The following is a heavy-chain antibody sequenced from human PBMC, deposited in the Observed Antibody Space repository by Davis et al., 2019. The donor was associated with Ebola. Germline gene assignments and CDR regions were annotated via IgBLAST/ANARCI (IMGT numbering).Heavy chain of an antibody. Sequence: ASVKVSCKASGYTFTGYYMHWVRQAPGQGLEWMGWINPNSGGTNYAQKFQGRVTMTRDTSISTAYMELSRLRSDDTAVYYCARDALEGDTPGRRFLEWLVYWGQGTLVTVSS. CDR3: ARDALEGDTPGRRFLEWLVY. CDR2: INPNSGGT. CDR1: GYTFTGYY. J-gene: IGHJ4*02. V-gene: IGHV1-2*02. D-gene: IGHD3-3*01.